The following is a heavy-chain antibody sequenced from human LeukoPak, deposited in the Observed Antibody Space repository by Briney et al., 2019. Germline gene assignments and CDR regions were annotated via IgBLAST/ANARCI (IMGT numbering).Heavy chain of an antibody. V-gene: IGHV3-48*02. J-gene: IGHJ4*02. Sequence: PGGSLRLSCAASGFTFSSYSMNWVRQAPGKGLEWVSYISSSSSTIYYADSVKGRFTISRDNAKNSLYLQMNSLRDEDTAVYYCARASYNWTPTPEYFFDYWGQGTLVTVCS. CDR3: ARASYNWTPTPEYFFDY. CDR1: GFTFSSYS. D-gene: IGHD1-1*01. CDR2: ISSSSSTI.